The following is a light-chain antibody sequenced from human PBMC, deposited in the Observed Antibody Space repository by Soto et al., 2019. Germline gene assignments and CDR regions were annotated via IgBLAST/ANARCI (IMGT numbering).Light chain of an antibody. V-gene: IGKV3-15*01. CDR3: QQYNNWPWT. CDR2: GAS. CDR1: QSVSSY. J-gene: IGKJ5*01. Sequence: EIVLTQSPGTLSLSPGERATLSCRASQSVSSYLAWYQQKPGQAPRLLIYGASTRATGIPARFSGGGSGTEFTLTISSLQSEDFAVYYCQQYNNWPWTFGQGTRLEIK.